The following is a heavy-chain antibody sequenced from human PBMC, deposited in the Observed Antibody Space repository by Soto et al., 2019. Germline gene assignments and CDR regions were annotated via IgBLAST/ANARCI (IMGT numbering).Heavy chain of an antibody. Sequence: SETLSLTCTVSGGSISSGGYYWSWIRQHPGKGLEWIGYIYYSGSTYYNPSLKSRVTISVDTSKNQFSLKLSSVTAADTAVYYCARGGITGTTGGDWFDPWGQGTPVTVS. J-gene: IGHJ5*02. CDR3: ARGGITGTTGGDWFDP. CDR1: GGSISSGGYY. D-gene: IGHD1-20*01. V-gene: IGHV4-31*03. CDR2: IYYSGST.